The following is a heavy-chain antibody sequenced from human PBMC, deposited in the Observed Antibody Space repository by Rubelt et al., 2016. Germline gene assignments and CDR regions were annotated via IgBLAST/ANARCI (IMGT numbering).Heavy chain of an antibody. CDR3: ARHASGANSYYDY. J-gene: IGHJ4*02. V-gene: IGHV4-59*08. CDR1: GGSISSYS. CDR2: ISNSGST. D-gene: IGHD4-11*01. Sequence: QLQLQASGPGRVNPSETLSLTCTVSGGSISSYSWSWIRQPPGKGLEWIGYISNSGSTSYNPSLKSRVTISLDTSKNQFSLKLILGTAADTAVYYCARHASGANSYYDYWGQGTLVTVSS.